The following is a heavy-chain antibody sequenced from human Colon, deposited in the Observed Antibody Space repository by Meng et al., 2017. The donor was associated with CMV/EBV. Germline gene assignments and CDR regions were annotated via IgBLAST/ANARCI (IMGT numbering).Heavy chain of an antibody. J-gene: IGHJ6*02. CDR1: GFTVSTNF. D-gene: IGHD3-10*01. V-gene: IGHV3-53*05. Sequence: GGSLRLSCAASGFTVSTNFMNWVRQAPGRGLEWVSVIYSGGSTYYADSVKGRFTISRDNAMNTLYLQMNSLSTEDSAVYFCAKGHQYYGSGGDGYYYGMDVWGQGTTVTVSS. CDR2: IYSGGST. CDR3: AKGHQYYGSGGDGYYYGMDV.